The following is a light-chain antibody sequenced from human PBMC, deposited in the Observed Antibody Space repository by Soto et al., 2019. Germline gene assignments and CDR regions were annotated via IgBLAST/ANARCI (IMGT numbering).Light chain of an antibody. CDR2: GNS. Sequence: QLVLTQPPSVSGAPGQRVTISCTGSSSNIGAGYDVHWYQQLPGTAPKLLIYGNSNRPSGVPDRFSGSKSGTSASLAITELQAEDEADYYCQSYDSSLSGPVVFGGGTKLTVL. CDR1: SSNIGAGYD. J-gene: IGLJ2*01. V-gene: IGLV1-40*01. CDR3: QSYDSSLSGPVV.